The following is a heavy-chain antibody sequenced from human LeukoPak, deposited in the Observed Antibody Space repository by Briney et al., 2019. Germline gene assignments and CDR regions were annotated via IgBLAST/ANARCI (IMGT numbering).Heavy chain of an antibody. CDR3: ARELGHCGGDCNDY. D-gene: IGHD2-21*02. J-gene: IGHJ4*01. CDR2: ITSSGGHI. Sequence: GGSLRLSCAASGFTLSSYNMNWVRQAPGKGLEWVSYITSSGGHIFYADSVKGRFTMSRDNAKNSLYLQMNSLRAEDTAVYYCARELGHCGGDCNDYWGQGTLVTVSS. V-gene: IGHV3-21*05. CDR1: GFTLSSYN.